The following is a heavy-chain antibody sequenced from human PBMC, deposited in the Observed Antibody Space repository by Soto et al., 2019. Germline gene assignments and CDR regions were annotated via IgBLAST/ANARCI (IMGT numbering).Heavy chain of an antibody. V-gene: IGHV3-49*04. CDR2: IRSKAYGGVT. CDR1: GFTFSSYW. CDR3: GGLGETPNDY. D-gene: IGHD3-16*01. Sequence: QPVGSLRLSCAASGFTFSSYWMSWVRQAPGKGLEWVGFIRSKAYGGVTEYAASVKGRFTLSRDESKSIAYLQMDNLQTEDTAVYYCGGLGETPNDYCGQRTLVTVSS. J-gene: IGHJ4*02.